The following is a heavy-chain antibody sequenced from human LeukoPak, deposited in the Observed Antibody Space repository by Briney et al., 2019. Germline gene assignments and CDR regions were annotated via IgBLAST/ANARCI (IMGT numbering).Heavy chain of an antibody. CDR3: AKDHYWSIDY. V-gene: IGHV3-74*01. CDR2: IKGDGIST. J-gene: IGHJ4*02. CDR1: GFDFGSNW. D-gene: IGHD3-3*01. Sequence: QAGGSLRLSCAASGFDFGSNWMHWVRHAPGQGVVWVSRIKGDGISTNYADSVKGRFTISRDIAKNTLYLQMNSLRAEDTGVYYCAKDHYWSIDYWGRGTLVTVSS.